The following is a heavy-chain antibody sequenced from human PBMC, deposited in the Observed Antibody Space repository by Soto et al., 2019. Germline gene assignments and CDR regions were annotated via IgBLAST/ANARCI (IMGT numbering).Heavy chain of an antibody. CDR3: AGYSVPRGRYYYYGMDV. CDR1: GGSISSGDYY. D-gene: IGHD1-26*01. J-gene: IGHJ6*02. Sequence: QVQLQESGPGLVKPSQTLSLTCTVSGGSISSGDYYWSWIRQPPGKGLEWIGYIYYSGSTYYNPSLRSRVTISVDTSKNQFSLKLSSVAAADTAVYCWAGYSVPRGRYYYYGMDVWGQGTTVTVSS. V-gene: IGHV4-30-4*01. CDR2: IYYSGST.